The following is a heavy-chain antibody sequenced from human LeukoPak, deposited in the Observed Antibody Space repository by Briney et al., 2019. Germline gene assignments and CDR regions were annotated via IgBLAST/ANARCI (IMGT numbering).Heavy chain of an antibody. Sequence: GESLRISCKGSGYSFTSYWISWVRQLPGKGLEWMGRNDPSDSYTIYSPSSQNHVTISAEETFSTAYLQWSSLKASGTAMYYCASMVRGVIEDNYWGQGTLVTASS. J-gene: IGHJ4*02. D-gene: IGHD3-10*01. CDR1: GYSFTSYW. CDR2: NDPSDSYT. CDR3: ASMVRGVIEDNY. V-gene: IGHV5-10-1*01.